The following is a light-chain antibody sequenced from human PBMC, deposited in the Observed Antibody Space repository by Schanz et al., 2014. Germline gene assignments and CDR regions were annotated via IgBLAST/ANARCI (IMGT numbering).Light chain of an antibody. V-gene: IGKV3-11*01. Sequence: EIVLTQSPGTLSLSPGERATLSCRASQSVSASSLAWYQQKPGQPPRLLIYDASNRATGIPARFSGSGSGTDFTLTISSLEPEDFAVYYCQQRSNWPDTFGGGTKVEIK. CDR2: DAS. CDR1: QSVSASS. J-gene: IGKJ4*01. CDR3: QQRSNWPDT.